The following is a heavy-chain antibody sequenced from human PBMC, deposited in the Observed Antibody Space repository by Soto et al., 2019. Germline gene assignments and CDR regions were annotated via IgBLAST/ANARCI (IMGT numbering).Heavy chain of an antibody. CDR2: ISSASSTI. V-gene: IGHV3-48*01. Sequence: PGGSLILSCAASGFTFSSYSMHWVRQAPGKGLEYISYISSASSTIYYADSVKGRFTVSRDIAKNSLYLQMNSLRAEDTAVYYCATLDPRLDKWGKGTLVTVSS. D-gene: IGHD3-16*01. J-gene: IGHJ4*02. CDR1: GFTFSSYS. CDR3: ATLDPRLDK.